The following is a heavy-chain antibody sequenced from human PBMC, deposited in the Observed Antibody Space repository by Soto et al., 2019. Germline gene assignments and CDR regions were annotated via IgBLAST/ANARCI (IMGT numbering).Heavy chain of an antibody. D-gene: IGHD2-15*01. CDR2: ISSSSSTI. J-gene: IGHJ2*01. CDR1: GFTFSDYL. V-gene: IGHV3-48*02. CDR3: ARDGGLQFDL. Sequence: GGPLRPSCAASGFTFSDYLMTWVRQAPGKGLEWVSYISSSSSTIYYADSVKGRFTISRDNAKNSLYLQMNSLRDEDTAVYYCARDGGLQFDLWGRGTLVTVSS.